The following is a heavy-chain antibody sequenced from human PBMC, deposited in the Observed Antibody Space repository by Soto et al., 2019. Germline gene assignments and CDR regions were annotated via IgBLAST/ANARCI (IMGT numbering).Heavy chain of an antibody. V-gene: IGHV4-39*02. CDR2: IYYSGST. J-gene: IGHJ6*02. Sequence: SETLSLTCTVSGGSISSSSYYWGWIRQPPGKGLEWIGSIYYSGSTYYNPSLKSRVTISVDTSKNQFSLKLSSVTAADTAGYYCARETRRTTGTTTPGDYYYYGMDVWGQGTTVTVSS. CDR1: GGSISSSSYY. D-gene: IGHD1-1*01. CDR3: ARETRRTTGTTTPGDYYYYGMDV.